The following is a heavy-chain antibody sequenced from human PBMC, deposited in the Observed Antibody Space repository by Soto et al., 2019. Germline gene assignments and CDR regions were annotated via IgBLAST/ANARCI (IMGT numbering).Heavy chain of an antibody. CDR3: AKWGGYYPYYHEMDV. V-gene: IGHV3-23*01. CDR2: ISGGGTST. Sequence: EVQLLESGGALVQPGGSLRLSCAASGFSFGGYAMSWVRQAPGKGLGWVSGISGGGTSTYYADSVKGRFTISRDSSMVYLQMNSLRAEDTDVYYCAKWGGYYPYYHEMDVWGQGTTVTVSS. J-gene: IGHJ6*02. CDR1: GFSFGGYA. D-gene: IGHD1-26*01.